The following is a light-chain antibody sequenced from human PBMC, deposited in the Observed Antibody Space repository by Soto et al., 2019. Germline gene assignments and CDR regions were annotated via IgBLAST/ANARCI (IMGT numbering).Light chain of an antibody. CDR3: ISYTSSSTRV. CDR2: EVS. J-gene: IGLJ3*02. V-gene: IGLV2-14*01. Sequence: QSALTQPASVSGSPGQSITISCTGTSSDVGGYNYVSWYQQHPGKAPKLMIYEVSNRPSGVSNRFSGSKPGNTASLTISGLQAEDEADYYCISYTSSSTRVFGGGTKVTVL. CDR1: SSDVGGYNY.